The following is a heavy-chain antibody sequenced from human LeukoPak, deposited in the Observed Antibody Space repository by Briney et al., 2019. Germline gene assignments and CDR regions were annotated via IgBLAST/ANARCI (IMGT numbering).Heavy chain of an antibody. CDR2: IYSIGST. V-gene: IGHV4-59*11. Sequence: SETLSLTCTVSGGSISSHYWTWIRQPPGKGLEWIGYIYSIGSTNYNPSLKSRVTISVDTSKNQFSLKLRSVTAADTAVYYCAALNIATRPWCLGYWGQGTLVTVSS. J-gene: IGHJ4*02. D-gene: IGHD6-6*01. CDR3: AALNIATRPWCLGY. CDR1: GGSISSHY.